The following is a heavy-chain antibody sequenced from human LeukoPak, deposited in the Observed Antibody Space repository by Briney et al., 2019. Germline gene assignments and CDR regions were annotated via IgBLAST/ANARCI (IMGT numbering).Heavy chain of an antibody. Sequence: GGSLRLSCAASGFTFSSYEMNWVRQAPGKGPEWVSYISSSGSTIYYADSVKGRFTISRDNAKNSLYLQMNSLRAEDTAVYYCARVSGNHYYDSSGYSHFDYWGQGTLVTVSS. CDR1: GFTFSSYE. CDR2: ISSSGSTI. CDR3: ARVSGNHYYDSSGYSHFDY. D-gene: IGHD3-22*01. J-gene: IGHJ4*02. V-gene: IGHV3-48*03.